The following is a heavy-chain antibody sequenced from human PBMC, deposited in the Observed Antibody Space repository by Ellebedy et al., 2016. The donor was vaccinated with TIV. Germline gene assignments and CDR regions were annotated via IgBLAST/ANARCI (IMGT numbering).Heavy chain of an antibody. CDR1: GDRVSCNSVA. CDR3: ARDFTTVRGVMHPFDH. J-gene: IGHJ5*01. CDR2: TYYRSKRYT. D-gene: IGHD3-10*01. V-gene: IGHV6-1*01. Sequence: SQTLSLTCXISGDRVSCNSVAWSWTRQSPSGGLRCLGRTYYRSKRYTYYAESVQSRLTINPDTSKNQFYLQLKSVTPEDTYVYYCARDFTTVRGVMHPFDHWGQGIMVTVSS.